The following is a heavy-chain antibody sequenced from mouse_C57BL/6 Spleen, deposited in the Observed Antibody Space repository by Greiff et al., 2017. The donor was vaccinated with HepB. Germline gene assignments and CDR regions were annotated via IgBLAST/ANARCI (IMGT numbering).Heavy chain of an antibody. CDR3: TTGYYGSSLRSWFAY. V-gene: IGHV14-4*01. CDR2: IDPENGDT. J-gene: IGHJ3*01. Sequence: VQLQQSGAELVRPGASVKLSCTASGFNIKDDYMHWVKQRPEQGLEWIGWIDPENGDTEYASKFQGKATITADTSSNTAYLQLSSLTSEDTAVYYCTTGYYGSSLRSWFAYWGQGTLVTVSA. CDR1: GFNIKDDY. D-gene: IGHD1-1*01.